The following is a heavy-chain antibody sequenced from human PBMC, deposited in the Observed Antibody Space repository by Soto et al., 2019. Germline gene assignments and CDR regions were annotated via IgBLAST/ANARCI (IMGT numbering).Heavy chain of an antibody. CDR2: ISGRRGDT. CDR3: AKGESHIVRIMAACGH. Sequence: PGGSLRLSCAASGFTFSSYAMTWVRQAPGKGLEWVSTISGRRGDTFYADSVKGRFTISRDFSRDTLYLQMDSLRVEDTARYFCAKGESHIVRIMAACGHWGQGSRVSVAS. D-gene: IGHD2-8*01. V-gene: IGHV3-23*01. J-gene: IGHJ4*02. CDR1: GFTFSSYA.